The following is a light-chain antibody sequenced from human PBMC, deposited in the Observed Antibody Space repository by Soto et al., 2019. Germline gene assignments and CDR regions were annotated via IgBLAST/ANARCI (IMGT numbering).Light chain of an antibody. V-gene: IGLV1-40*01. CDR2: RNS. CDR3: QSYDSSLSGSV. J-gene: IGLJ2*01. Sequence: QSVLTQPPSVSGAPGQRVTISCTGSSSNIGAGYDVHWYQQLPGTAPKLLIYRNSNRPSGVPDRFSGSKSGTSGSLAITGLQAEDEADYYCQSYDSSLSGSVFVGGTKLTVL. CDR1: SSNIGAGYD.